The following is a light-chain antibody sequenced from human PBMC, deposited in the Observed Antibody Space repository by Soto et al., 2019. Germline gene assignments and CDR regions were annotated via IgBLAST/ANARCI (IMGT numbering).Light chain of an antibody. Sequence: EIVLTQSPATLSLSPADRATLSCRASQSVSSYLAWYQQKPGQAPRLLIYDAAQRATGIPARFSGSGSGTDFTLNISSLAAEDFAVYYCQQRGYWPPEYTFGQGTKLE. CDR3: QQRGYWPPEYT. CDR2: DAA. CDR1: QSVSSY. J-gene: IGKJ2*01. V-gene: IGKV3-11*01.